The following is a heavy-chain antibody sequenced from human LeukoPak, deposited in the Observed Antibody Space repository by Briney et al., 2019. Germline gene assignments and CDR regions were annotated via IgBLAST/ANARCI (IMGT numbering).Heavy chain of an antibody. Sequence: GGSLRLSCAASGFTFDDYAMHWVRQAPGKGLEWVSLISWDGGSTYYADSVKGRFTISRDNSKKSLYLQMNSLRTEDTALYYCAKADCTSTSCYTGPLDYWGQGTLVTVSS. CDR2: ISWDGGST. CDR3: AKADCTSTSCYTGPLDY. J-gene: IGHJ4*02. CDR1: GFTFDDYA. D-gene: IGHD2-2*02. V-gene: IGHV3-43D*03.